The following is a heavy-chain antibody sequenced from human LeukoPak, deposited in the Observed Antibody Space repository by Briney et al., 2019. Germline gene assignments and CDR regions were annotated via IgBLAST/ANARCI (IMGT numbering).Heavy chain of an antibody. CDR1: GGSISSGSYY. V-gene: IGHV4-61*02. CDR2: IYTSGST. D-gene: IGHD2-2*02. J-gene: IGHJ3*02. CDR3: ARAQVDCSSTSCYKSHDAFDI. Sequence: SETLSLTCTVSGGSISSGSYYWSWIRQPAGKGLEWIGRIYTSGSTNYNPSLKSRVTISVDTSKNQFSLKLSSVPAADTAVYYCARAQVDCSSTSCYKSHDAFDIWGQGTMVTVSS.